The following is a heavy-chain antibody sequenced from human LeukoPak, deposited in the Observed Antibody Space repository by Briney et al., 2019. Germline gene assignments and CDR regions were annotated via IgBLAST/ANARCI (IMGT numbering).Heavy chain of an antibody. V-gene: IGHV3-9*01. CDR3: AKDVGSGSYYSPGGAFDI. Sequence: GRSLRLSCAASGFTFDDYAMHWVRQAPGKGLEWVSGISWNSGSIGYADSVKGRFTISRDNAKNSLYLQMNSLRAEDTALYYCAKDVGSGSYYSPGGAFDIWGQGTMVTVSS. D-gene: IGHD3-10*01. CDR2: ISWNSGSI. J-gene: IGHJ3*02. CDR1: GFTFDDYA.